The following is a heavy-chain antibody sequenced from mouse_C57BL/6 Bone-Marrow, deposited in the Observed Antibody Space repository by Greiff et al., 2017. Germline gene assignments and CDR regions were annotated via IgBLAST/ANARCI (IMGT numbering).Heavy chain of an antibody. Sequence: VQLQQPGAELVKPGASVKLSCKASGYTFTNYWMHWVKQRPGQGLEWIGMMHPDGGSPDYNEKFKGEATLSVDKSSRTAYMELSSLTSEDSAVYYCARSYDYDDYTMDYWGQGTSVTVSS. CDR2: MHPDGGSP. CDR3: ARSYDYDDYTMDY. V-gene: IGHV1-64*01. CDR1: GYTFTNYW. J-gene: IGHJ4*01. D-gene: IGHD2-4*01.